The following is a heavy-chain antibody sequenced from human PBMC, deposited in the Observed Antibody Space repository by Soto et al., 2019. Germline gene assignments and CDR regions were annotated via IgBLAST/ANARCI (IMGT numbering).Heavy chain of an antibody. CDR3: ARTSAAGKYYYGMDV. D-gene: IGHD6-13*01. CDR2: IYPGDSDT. J-gene: IGHJ6*02. V-gene: IGHV5-51*01. CDR1: GYSFTNHW. Sequence: GVSLKVSRKGSGYSFTNHWIGWVRQMPGKGLEWMGIIYPGDSDTRYSPSFQGQVTISADKSISTAYLQWSSLKASDTAMYYCARTSAAGKYYYGMDVWGQGTTVTVSS.